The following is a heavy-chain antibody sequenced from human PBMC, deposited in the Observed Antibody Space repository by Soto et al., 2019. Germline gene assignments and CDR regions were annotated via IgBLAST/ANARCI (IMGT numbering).Heavy chain of an antibody. D-gene: IGHD4-17*01. CDR2: IYPGDSDT. Sequence: GESRKISCKVSGYTFTNYWIVWVREIPGKGLEWMGIIYPGDSDTRYSPSFQGQVTISADRSISTAYLQWSSLKASDTGMYYCARYPTLTDYFFHGMDVWGQGTTVTVSS. J-gene: IGHJ6*02. V-gene: IGHV5-51*01. CDR1: GYTFTNYW. CDR3: ARYPTLTDYFFHGMDV.